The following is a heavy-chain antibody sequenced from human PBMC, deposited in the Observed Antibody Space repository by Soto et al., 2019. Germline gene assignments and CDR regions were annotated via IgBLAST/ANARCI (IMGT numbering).Heavy chain of an antibody. V-gene: IGHV4-4*07. CDR3: AQQFYYDFWSGYESWFDP. Sequence: PSETLSLTCTVSGGSISGYYWSWIRQPAGKGLEWIGRIYTSGSTNYNPSLKSRVTMSVDTSKNQFSLELTSVTAADTAVYYCAQQFYYDFWSGYESWFDPWGQGTLVTVSS. CDR2: IYTSGST. J-gene: IGHJ5*02. D-gene: IGHD3-3*01. CDR1: GGSISGYY.